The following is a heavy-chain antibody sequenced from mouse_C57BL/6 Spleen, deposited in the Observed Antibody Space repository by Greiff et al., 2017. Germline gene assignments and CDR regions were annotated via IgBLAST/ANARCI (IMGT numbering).Heavy chain of an antibody. J-gene: IGHJ4*01. CDR2: ISSGSSTI. CDR1: GFTFSDYG. D-gene: IGHD2-2*01. Sequence: EVQLQQSGGGLVKPGGSLKLSCAASGFTFSDYGMHWVRQAPEKGLEWVAYISSGSSTIYYADTVKGRFTISRDNAKNTLFLQMTSLRSEDTAMYYCARYGYDAAMDYWGQGTSVTVSS. CDR3: ARYGYDAAMDY. V-gene: IGHV5-17*01.